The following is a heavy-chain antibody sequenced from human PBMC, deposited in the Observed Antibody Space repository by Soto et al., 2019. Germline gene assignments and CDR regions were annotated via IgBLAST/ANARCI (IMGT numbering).Heavy chain of an antibody. J-gene: IGHJ4*02. D-gene: IGHD6-13*01. V-gene: IGHV1-18*01. CDR1: GYTFTSYG. CDR2: ISAYNGNT. Sequence: QVQLVQSGAEVKKPGASVKVSCKASGYTFTSYGISWVRQAPGQGREWMGWISAYNGNTNYAQKLKGRVTMTTDTSTRKVYMELRSLRSDDTAVYYCARDRRAAAGRFDYWGQGTLVTVSS. CDR3: ARDRRAAAGRFDY.